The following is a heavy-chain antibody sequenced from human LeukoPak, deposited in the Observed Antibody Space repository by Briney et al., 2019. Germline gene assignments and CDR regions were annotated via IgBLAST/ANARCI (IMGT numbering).Heavy chain of an antibody. J-gene: IGHJ5*02. V-gene: IGHV4-59*01. CDR2: IYYSGST. D-gene: IGHD2-8*02. CDR3: ARYWSARWFDP. Sequence: SETLSLTCTVSGDSINGYYWTWIRQPPGKGLEWIGYIYYSGSTNYNPSLKSRVAISVDTSKNQFSLKLSSVTAADTAVYYCARYWSARWFDPWGQGTLVTVSS. CDR1: GDSINGYY.